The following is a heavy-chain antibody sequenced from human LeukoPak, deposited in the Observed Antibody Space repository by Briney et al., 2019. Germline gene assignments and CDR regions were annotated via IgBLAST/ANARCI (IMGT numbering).Heavy chain of an antibody. J-gene: IGHJ4*02. D-gene: IGHD5-24*01. CDR1: GYSFTSYW. CDR3: ARSRDGAIRSPSYDY. Sequence: ESLKIFCKGSGYSFTSYWIGWVRQMPGKGLELMGIIYPGDSDTRYRPSFQGQVTISADKSISTAYLQWSSLKASDTAMYYCARSRDGAIRSPSYDYWGQGTLVTVSS. V-gene: IGHV5-51*01. CDR2: IYPGDSDT.